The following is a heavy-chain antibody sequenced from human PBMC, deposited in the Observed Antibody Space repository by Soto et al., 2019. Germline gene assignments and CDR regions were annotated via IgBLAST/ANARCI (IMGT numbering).Heavy chain of an antibody. CDR1: GFIFDSHG. D-gene: IGHD3-3*01. CDR2: IWNDGINK. J-gene: IGHJ4*02. Sequence: QVELAESGGGAVQPGRSLRLSCAASGFIFDSHGMHWVRQAPGKGLEWVAVIWNDGINKYYADSVKGRFTISRDNSNNTVFLHMSSLRPEDTALYYCARGGCYNFGSPKFDYWGQGAQVTVSS. V-gene: IGHV3-33*01. CDR3: ARGGCYNFGSPKFDY.